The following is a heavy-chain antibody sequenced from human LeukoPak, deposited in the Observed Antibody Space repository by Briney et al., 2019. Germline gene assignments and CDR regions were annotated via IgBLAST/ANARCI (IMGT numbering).Heavy chain of an antibody. V-gene: IGHV3-30-3*01. J-gene: IGHJ4*02. Sequence: GRSLRLSCAASGFTFSSYAMHWVRQAPGKGLEWVAVISYDGSNKYYADSVKGRFTISRDNSKNTLYLQMNSLRAEDTAVYYCARMRGSYFHYWGQGTLVTVSS. CDR2: ISYDGSNK. CDR1: GFTFSSYA. D-gene: IGHD3-16*01. CDR3: ARMRGSYFHY.